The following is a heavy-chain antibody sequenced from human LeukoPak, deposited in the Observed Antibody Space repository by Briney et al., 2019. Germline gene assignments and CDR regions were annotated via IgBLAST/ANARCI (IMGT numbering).Heavy chain of an antibody. V-gene: IGHV3-53*01. CDR3: ARELITFGGVIVNGAFDI. CDR1: GFTVSSNY. CDR2: IYSGGST. Sequence: GGSLRLSCAASGFTVSSNYMSWVRQAPGKGQEWVSVIYSGGSTYYADSVKGRFTISRDNSKNTLYLQMNSLRAEDTAVYYCARELITFGGVIVNGAFDIWGQGTMVTVSS. J-gene: IGHJ3*02. D-gene: IGHD3-16*02.